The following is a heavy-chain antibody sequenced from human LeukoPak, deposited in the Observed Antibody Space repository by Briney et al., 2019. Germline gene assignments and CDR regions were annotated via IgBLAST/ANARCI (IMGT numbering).Heavy chain of an antibody. Sequence: ASVKVSCKASDYTFTSYGISWVRQAPGQGLEWMGWISAYNGNTNYAQKLQGRVTMTTDTSTSTAYMELRSLRSDDTAVYYCARVGGTAVAGTDAFDIWGQGTMVTVSS. J-gene: IGHJ3*02. D-gene: IGHD6-19*01. V-gene: IGHV1-18*01. CDR3: ARVGGTAVAGTDAFDI. CDR2: ISAYNGNT. CDR1: DYTFTSYG.